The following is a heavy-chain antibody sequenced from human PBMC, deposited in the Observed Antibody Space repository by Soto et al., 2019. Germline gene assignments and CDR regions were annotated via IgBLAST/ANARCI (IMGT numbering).Heavy chain of an antibody. CDR2: IYSGGST. CDR1: GFTVSSNY. D-gene: IGHD2-8*01. Sequence: PVGSLRLSCAASGFTVSSNYMSWVRQAPGKGLEWVSVIYSGGSTYYADSVKGRFTISRDNSKNTLYLQMNSLRAEDTAVYYCARDTPGYCTNGVCYYYYGMDVWGQGTTVTVSS. V-gene: IGHV3-53*01. CDR3: ARDTPGYCTNGVCYYYYGMDV. J-gene: IGHJ6*02.